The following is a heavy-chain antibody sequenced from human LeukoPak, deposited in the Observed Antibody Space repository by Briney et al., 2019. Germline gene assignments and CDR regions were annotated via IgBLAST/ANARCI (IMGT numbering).Heavy chain of an antibody. D-gene: IGHD5-18*01. Sequence: SETLSLTCTVSGGSISSYYWRWIRQPPGKGLEWIGYIYYSGSTNYNPSLKSRVTISVDSSKNQFSLKLSSVTAADTAVYYCARTTEGGYTYDYFYYYYMDVWGKGTTVTISS. CDR3: ARTTEGGYTYDYFYYYYMDV. CDR2: IYYSGST. CDR1: GGSISSYY. J-gene: IGHJ6*03. V-gene: IGHV4-59*01.